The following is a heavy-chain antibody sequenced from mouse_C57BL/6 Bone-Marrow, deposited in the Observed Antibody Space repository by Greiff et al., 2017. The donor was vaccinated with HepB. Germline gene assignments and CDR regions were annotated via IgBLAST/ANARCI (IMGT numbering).Heavy chain of an antibody. J-gene: IGHJ3*01. CDR3: ATHYYGSSPWFAY. CDR2: IYPRDGST. V-gene: IGHV1-85*01. CDR1: GYTFTSYD. D-gene: IGHD1-1*01. Sequence: VKLVESGPELVKPGASVKLSCKASGYTFTSYDINWVKQRPGQGLEWIGWIYPRDGSTKYNEKFKGKATLTVDTSSSTAYMELHSLTSEDSAVYFCATHYYGSSPWFAYWGQGTLVTVSA.